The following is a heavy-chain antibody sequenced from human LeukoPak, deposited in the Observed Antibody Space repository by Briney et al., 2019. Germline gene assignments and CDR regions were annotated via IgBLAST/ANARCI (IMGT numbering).Heavy chain of an antibody. D-gene: IGHD3-22*01. CDR1: GGTFSSYA. Sequence: ASVKVSCKASGGTFSSYAISWVRQAPGQGLEWMGGIIPIFGTANYAQKFRGRVTITADESTSTAYMELSSLRSEDTAVYYCARDPAYGDSSGYYPSFDYWGQGTLVTVSS. CDR2: IIPIFGTA. V-gene: IGHV1-69*01. CDR3: ARDPAYGDSSGYYPSFDY. J-gene: IGHJ4*02.